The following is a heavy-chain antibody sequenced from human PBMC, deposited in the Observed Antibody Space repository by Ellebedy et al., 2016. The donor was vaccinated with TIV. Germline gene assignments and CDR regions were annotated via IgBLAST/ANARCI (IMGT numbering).Heavy chain of an antibody. D-gene: IGHD6-6*01. J-gene: IGHJ4*02. Sequence: SETLSLTCAVYGGSFSGYYWSWIRQPPGKGLEWIGYIHYSGSANYNPSLKSRVTISVDTSKNQFSLKLSSVTAADTAVYFCARGRLLPEYSIRYFDSWGQGTPVAVSS. CDR1: GGSFSGYY. CDR3: ARGRLLPEYSIRYFDS. V-gene: IGHV4-59*12. CDR2: IHYSGSA.